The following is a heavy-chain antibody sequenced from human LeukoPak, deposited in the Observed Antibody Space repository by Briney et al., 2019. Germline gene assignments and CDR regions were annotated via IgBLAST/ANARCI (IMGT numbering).Heavy chain of an antibody. D-gene: IGHD2-21*01. V-gene: IGHV3-73*01. J-gene: IGHJ4*02. CDR2: IETKTDSDAT. CDR3: ARRDCTSFKCYSLVY. CDR1: GFTFSDFD. Sequence: PGGSLKLSCAASGFTFSDFDIHWVRQASGKGLEWVGRIETKTDSDATTYAASVKGRFTISRDDSKNTAYLQMNNLKTEDTAVYYCARRDCTSFKCYSLVYWGQGILVTVSS.